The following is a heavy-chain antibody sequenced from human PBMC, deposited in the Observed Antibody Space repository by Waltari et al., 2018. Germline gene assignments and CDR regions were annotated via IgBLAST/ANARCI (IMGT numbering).Heavy chain of an antibody. CDR2: IYYSGST. CDR3: ARGGDYDALYFDY. D-gene: IGHD4-17*01. V-gene: IGHV4-30-4*08. Sequence: QVQLQESGPGLVKPSQTLSLPCTVSGGSISSGDYYWRWIRQPPGKGLEWIGYIYYSGSTYYNPSLKSRVTISVDTSKNQFSLKLSSVTAADTAVYYCARGGDYDALYFDYWGQGTLVTVSS. CDR1: GGSISSGDYY. J-gene: IGHJ4*02.